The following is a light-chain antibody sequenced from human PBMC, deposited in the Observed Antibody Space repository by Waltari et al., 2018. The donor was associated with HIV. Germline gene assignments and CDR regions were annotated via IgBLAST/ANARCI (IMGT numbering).Light chain of an antibody. Sequence: SHVLAQPTPVSAAPGKTARITCGGNKIGSKSVHWYQQTPGQAHAVVIYHDSDRASGMPEGFACSSSGNTATLTSSRVEAGNEADDYCQVWDSSSDAYVFGTGTKVTVL. CDR2: HDS. V-gene: IGLV3-21*04. CDR1: KIGSKS. J-gene: IGLJ1*01. CDR3: QVWDSSSDAYV.